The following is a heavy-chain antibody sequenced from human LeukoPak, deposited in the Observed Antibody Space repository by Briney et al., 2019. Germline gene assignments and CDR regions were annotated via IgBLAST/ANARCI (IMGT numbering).Heavy chain of an antibody. CDR3: ARILLPNDYSNYDAFDI. CDR1: GYTFTGYY. D-gene: IGHD4-11*01. Sequence: ASVKVSCKASGYTFTGYYMHWVRQAPGQGLEWMGWINPNSGGTNYAQKFQGRVTITRNTSISTAYMELSSLRSEDTAVYYCARILLPNDYSNYDAFDIWGQGTMVTVSS. V-gene: IGHV1-2*02. J-gene: IGHJ3*02. CDR2: INPNSGGT.